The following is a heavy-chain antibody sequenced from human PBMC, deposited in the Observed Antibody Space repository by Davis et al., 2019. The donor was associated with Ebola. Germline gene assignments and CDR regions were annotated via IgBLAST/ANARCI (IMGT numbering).Heavy chain of an antibody. J-gene: IGHJ6*02. CDR3: AKSSGHGRYYYYGMDV. D-gene: IGHD6-19*01. CDR2: ISTSGDII. CDR1: GFTFNDYY. V-gene: IGHV3-11*04. Sequence: GESLKISCATSGFTFNDYYMSWIRQAPGKGLEWVSYISTSGDIIYYADSVKGRFTISRDNAKNSLDLQMNSLRAEDTAMYYCAKSSGHGRYYYYGMDVWGQGTTVTVSS.